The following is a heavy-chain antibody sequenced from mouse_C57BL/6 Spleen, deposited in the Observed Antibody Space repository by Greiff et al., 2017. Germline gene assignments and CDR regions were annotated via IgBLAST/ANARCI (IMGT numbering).Heavy chain of an antibody. J-gene: IGHJ3*01. D-gene: IGHD2-1*01. V-gene: IGHV14-4*01. CDR2: IDPENGDT. CDR3: TTGYGNYVRFAY. Sequence: VQLQQSGAELVKPGASVKLSCTASGFNIKDDYMHWVKQRPEQGLEWIGWIDPENGDTEYASKFQGKATITADTSSNTAYLQLSSLTSEDTAFYYCTTGYGNYVRFAYWGQGTLVTVSA. CDR1: GFNIKDDY.